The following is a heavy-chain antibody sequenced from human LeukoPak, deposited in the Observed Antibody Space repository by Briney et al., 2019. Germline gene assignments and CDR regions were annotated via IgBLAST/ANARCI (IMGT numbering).Heavy chain of an antibody. CDR3: AREIVGATGCFFDY. Sequence: QAGGSLRLSCAASGFTFSSYGMHWVRQAPGKGLEWVAVISYDGSNKYYADSVKGRFTISRDNSKNTLYLQMNSLRAEDTAVYYCAREIVGATGCFFDYWGQGTLVTVSS. V-gene: IGHV3-30*03. CDR1: GFTFSSYG. D-gene: IGHD1-26*01. J-gene: IGHJ4*02. CDR2: ISYDGSNK.